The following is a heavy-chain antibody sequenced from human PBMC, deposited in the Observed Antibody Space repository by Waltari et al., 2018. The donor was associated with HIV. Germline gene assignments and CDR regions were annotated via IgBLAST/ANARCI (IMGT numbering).Heavy chain of an antibody. CDR2: IYHSGST. D-gene: IGHD1-26*01. Sequence: QVQLQESGPGLVKPSETLSLTCAVSGYAISSGYYWGWIRQPPGKGLEWIGSIYHSGSTSSTPSLKSRVPISVDTSKTQFSLKLSSVTAADTAVYYCARVYGYSGSYPGAPDDYWGQGTLVTVSS. CDR1: GYAISSGYY. V-gene: IGHV4-38-2*01. J-gene: IGHJ4*02. CDR3: ARVYGYSGSYPGAPDDY.